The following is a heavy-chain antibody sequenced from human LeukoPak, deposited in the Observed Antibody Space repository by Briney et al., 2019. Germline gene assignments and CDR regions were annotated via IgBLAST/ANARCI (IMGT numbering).Heavy chain of an antibody. Sequence: GASVKVSCKASGYTFTGYYMHWVRQAPGQGLEWMGGIIPIFGTANYAQKFQGRVTITTDESTSTAYMELSSLRSEDTAVYYCARSVGWEPRHYYYMDVWGKGTTVTVSS. CDR1: GYTFTGYY. CDR3: ARSVGWEPRHYYYMDV. CDR2: IIPIFGTA. J-gene: IGHJ6*03. D-gene: IGHD1-26*01. V-gene: IGHV1-69*05.